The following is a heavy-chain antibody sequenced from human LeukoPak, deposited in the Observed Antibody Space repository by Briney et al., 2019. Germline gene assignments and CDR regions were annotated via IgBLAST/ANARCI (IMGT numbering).Heavy chain of an antibody. CDR3: AKAVDTAMVIDY. V-gene: IGHV3-23*01. D-gene: IGHD5-18*01. Sequence: GGSLRPSCAASGFTFSSYAMSWVRQAPGKGLEWVSAISGSGGSTYYADSVKGRFTISRDNSKNTPYLQMNSLRAEDTAVYYCAKAVDTAMVIDYWGQGTLVTVSS. CDR2: ISGSGGST. J-gene: IGHJ4*02. CDR1: GFTFSSYA.